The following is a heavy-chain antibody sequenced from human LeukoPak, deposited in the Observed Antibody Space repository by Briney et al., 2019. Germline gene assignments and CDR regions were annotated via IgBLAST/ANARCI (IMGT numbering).Heavy chain of an antibody. Sequence: SETLSLTCTVSGYSISSGYYWGWIRQPPGKGLEWIGSIYHSGSTYYNPSLKSRVTISVATSKNQFSLKLSSVTAADTAVYYCARASRYDILTGYPPIDYWGQGTLVTVSS. V-gene: IGHV4-38-2*02. CDR2: IYHSGST. D-gene: IGHD3-9*01. CDR3: ARASRYDILTGYPPIDY. J-gene: IGHJ4*02. CDR1: GYSISSGYY.